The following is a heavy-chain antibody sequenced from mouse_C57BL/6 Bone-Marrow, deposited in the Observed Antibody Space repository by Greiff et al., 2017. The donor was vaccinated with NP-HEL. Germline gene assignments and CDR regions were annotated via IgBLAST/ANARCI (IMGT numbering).Heavy chain of an antibody. CDR2: IDPSDSYT. Sequence: QVQLQQPGAELVRPGTSVKLSCKASGYTFTSYWMHWVKQRPGQGLEWIGVIDPSDSYTNYNQKFKGKATLTVDTSSSTAYMQLSSLTSEDSAVYYCARGSCWGQGTLVTGTA. V-gene: IGHV1-59*01. CDR3: ARGSC. CDR1: GYTFTSYW. J-gene: IGHJ3*01.